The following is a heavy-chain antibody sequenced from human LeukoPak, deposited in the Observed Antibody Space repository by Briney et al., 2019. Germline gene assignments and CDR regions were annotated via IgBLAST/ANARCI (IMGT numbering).Heavy chain of an antibody. V-gene: IGHV4-34*01. CDR1: GGSFSGYY. CDR3: ARANSFDEQQLVQGDVFDY. J-gene: IGHJ4*02. D-gene: IGHD6-13*01. Sequence: SETLSLTCAVYGGSFSGYYWSWIRQPPGKGLEWIGEINHSGSTNYNPSLKSRATISVDTSKNQFSLKLSSVTAADTAVYYCARANSFDEQQLVQGDVFDYWGQGTLVTVSS. CDR2: INHSGST.